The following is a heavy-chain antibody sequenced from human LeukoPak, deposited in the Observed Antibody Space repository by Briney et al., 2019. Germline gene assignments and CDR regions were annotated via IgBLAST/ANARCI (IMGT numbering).Heavy chain of an antibody. CDR2: INTGNGIA. Sequence: RASVKVSCKASGYTFTHYAMHWVRQAPGQSLEWMGWINTGNGIAKYSQKFQGRVTLTRDTSANTAYMEVTSLRSEDTAVYYCATRSASSYGGVFDFWGQGSLVIVSS. J-gene: IGHJ4*02. V-gene: IGHV1-3*04. D-gene: IGHD3-16*01. CDR1: GYTFTHYA. CDR3: ATRSASSYGGVFDF.